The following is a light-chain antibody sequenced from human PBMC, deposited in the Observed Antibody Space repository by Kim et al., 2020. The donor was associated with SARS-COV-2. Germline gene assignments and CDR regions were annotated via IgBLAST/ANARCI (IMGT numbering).Light chain of an antibody. V-gene: IGLV1-44*01. CDR3: AAWDDNLKAVV. CDR1: GSNIGSNP. Sequence: QSVLTQPPSVSETPGQRVTIYCSGSGSNIGSNPVNWYQQLPGTAPKLLIYYSDQRPSGVPDRFSGSKSGTSASLAISGLQSEDEADYHCAAWDDNLKAVVFGGGTKLTVL. J-gene: IGLJ2*01. CDR2: YSD.